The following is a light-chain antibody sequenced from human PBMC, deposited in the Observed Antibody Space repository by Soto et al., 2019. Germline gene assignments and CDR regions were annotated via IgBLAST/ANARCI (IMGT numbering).Light chain of an antibody. J-gene: IGLJ3*02. V-gene: IGLV2-18*02. CDR3: TSYTSSRTGV. CDR2: EVT. Sequence: QSALTQPPSVSGSPGQSVTISCTGTSSDVGSYNRVSWYQQPPGTAPKLMIYEVTNRPSGVPNRFSASKSGNTASLTISGLQAEDEAEYYCTSYTSSRTGVFGGGTQLTVL. CDR1: SSDVGSYNR.